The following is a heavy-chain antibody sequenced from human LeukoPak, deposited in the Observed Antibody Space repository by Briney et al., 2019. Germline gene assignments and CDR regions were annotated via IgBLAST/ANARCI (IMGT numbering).Heavy chain of an antibody. J-gene: IGHJ4*02. CDR2: IFPVFGAA. V-gene: IGHV1-69*05. CDR3: ARDNGYCSGGSCYLLDY. Sequence: ASVKVSCEASGGTFSSYAISWVRQAPGQGLEWMGGIFPVFGAANYAPKLQGRVTITTDESTSTAYMELSSLRSEDTAVYYCARDNGYCSGGSCYLLDYWGQGTLVTVA. CDR1: GGTFSSYA. D-gene: IGHD2-15*01.